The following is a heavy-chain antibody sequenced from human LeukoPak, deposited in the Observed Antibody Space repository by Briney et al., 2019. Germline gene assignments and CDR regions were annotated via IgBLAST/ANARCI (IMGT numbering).Heavy chain of an antibody. CDR3: ARDGNGYNWGYYFDY. Sequence: PGGSLRLSCAASGFTFSSYEMNWVRQAPGKGLEWVSCISSSGSTIYYADSVKGRFTISRDNAKNSLYLQMNSLRAEDTAVYYCARDGNGYNWGYYFDYWGQGTLVTVSS. J-gene: IGHJ4*02. CDR2: ISSSGSTI. V-gene: IGHV3-48*03. D-gene: IGHD5-24*01. CDR1: GFTFSSYE.